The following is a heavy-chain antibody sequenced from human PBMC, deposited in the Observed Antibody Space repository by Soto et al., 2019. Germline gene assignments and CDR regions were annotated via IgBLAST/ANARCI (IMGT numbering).Heavy chain of an antibody. Sequence: SETLSLTCAVYGGSFSGYYWSWIRQPPGKGLEWIGEINHSGSTNYNPSLKSRVTISVGTSKNQFSLKLSSVTAADTAVYYCARARPVLLWFGELLYYYWGQGTLVTVSS. J-gene: IGHJ4*02. CDR1: GGSFSGYY. CDR3: ARARPVLLWFGELLYYY. V-gene: IGHV4-34*01. D-gene: IGHD3-10*01. CDR2: INHSGST.